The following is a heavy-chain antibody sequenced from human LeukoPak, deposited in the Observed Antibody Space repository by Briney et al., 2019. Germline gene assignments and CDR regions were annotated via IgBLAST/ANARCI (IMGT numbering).Heavy chain of an antibody. D-gene: IGHD5-12*01. CDR3: ARDLGMVATETFDY. CDR1: GLTFKNYG. CDR2: IYYDGRDK. V-gene: IGHV3-30*02. J-gene: IGHJ4*02. Sequence: GGSLRLSCAASGLTFKNYGMHWVRQAPGKGLEWVSIIYYDGRDKYYADSVKGRFTVSRDNSKNALYLQMNSLRAEDTAVYYCARDLGMVATETFDYWGQGTLVTVSS.